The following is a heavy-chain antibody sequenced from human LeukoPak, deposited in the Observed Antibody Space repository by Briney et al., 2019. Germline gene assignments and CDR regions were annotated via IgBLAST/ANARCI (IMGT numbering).Heavy chain of an antibody. CDR3: AKRGIGMPNDAFDI. J-gene: IGHJ3*02. CDR2: ISGSGGST. Sequence: PGGSLRLSCAASGFTFSNYAMSWVRQAPGKGLEWVSTISGSGGSTYNADSVKGRFTISRDNSKNTLYLQMNSLRAEDTAVYYCAKRGIGMPNDAFDIWGQGTMVTVSS. V-gene: IGHV3-23*01. D-gene: IGHD1-1*01. CDR1: GFTFSNYA.